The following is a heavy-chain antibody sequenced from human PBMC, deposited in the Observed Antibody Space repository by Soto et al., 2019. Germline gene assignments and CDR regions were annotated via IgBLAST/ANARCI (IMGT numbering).Heavy chain of an antibody. V-gene: IGHV2-5*02. CDR1: GFSLSTSGVG. CDR2: IYWDDDK. J-gene: IGHJ6*02. CDR3: ARNYDSSGYYYYYYGMDV. Sequence: QITLKESGPTLVKPTQTLTLTCTFSGFSLSTSGVGVGWIRQPPGKALEWLALIYWDDDKRYSPSLKSRLTITKDTSKNQVVLTMTNMDPVDTATYYCARNYDSSGYYYYYYGMDVWGQGTTVTVSS. D-gene: IGHD3-22*01.